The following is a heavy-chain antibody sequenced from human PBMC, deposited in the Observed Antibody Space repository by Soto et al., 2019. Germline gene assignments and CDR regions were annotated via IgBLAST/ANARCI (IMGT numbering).Heavy chain of an antibody. J-gene: IGHJ5*02. CDR1: GFTFTSYG. D-gene: IGHD2-2*01. Sequence: ASVKVSCKASGFTFTSYGICWVRQAPGQGLEWMGWISAYNGNTNYAQKLQGRVTMTTDTSTSTAYMELRSLRSDDTAVYYCARGQDIVVVPAAISWDNWFDPWGQGTLVTVSS. CDR3: ARGQDIVVVPAAISWDNWFDP. V-gene: IGHV1-18*01. CDR2: ISAYNGNT.